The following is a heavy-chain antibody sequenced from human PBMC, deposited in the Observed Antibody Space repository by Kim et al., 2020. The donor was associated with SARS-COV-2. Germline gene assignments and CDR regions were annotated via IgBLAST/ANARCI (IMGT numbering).Heavy chain of an antibody. J-gene: IGHJ6*03. CDR1: GGSFSGYY. D-gene: IGHD2-2*01. CDR3: ARVGGVVVPAAIQLGYYYMDV. CDR2: INHSGST. Sequence: SETLSLTCAVYGGSFSGYYWSWIRQPPGKGLEWIGEINHSGSTNYNPSLKSRVTISVDTSKNQFSLKLSSVTAADTAVYYCARVGGVVVPAAIQLGYYYMDVWGKGTTVTVSS. V-gene: IGHV4-34*01.